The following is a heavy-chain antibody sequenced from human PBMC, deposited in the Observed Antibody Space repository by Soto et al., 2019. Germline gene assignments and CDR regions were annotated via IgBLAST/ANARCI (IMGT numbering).Heavy chain of an antibody. CDR1: GGSVSSYY. Sequence: LSLTCTVSGGSVSSYYWSWIRQHPGKGLEWIGYIYYSGSTNYNPSRKSRVTIAVDTSNNQFTLKLSAVAAADTAVYYCARASYYYGMDVWGQGTTVTVSS. J-gene: IGHJ6*02. V-gene: IGHV4-59*02. CDR3: ARASYYYGMDV. CDR2: IYYSGST.